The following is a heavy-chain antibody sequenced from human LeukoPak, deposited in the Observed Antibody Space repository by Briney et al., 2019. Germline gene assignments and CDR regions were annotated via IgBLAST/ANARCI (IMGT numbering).Heavy chain of an antibody. Sequence: ASVKVSCKSSGYTFTSYYMHWVRQAPGQGLEWMGIINPSGGSTSYAQKFQGRVTMTRDTSTSTVYMELSSLRSEDTAVYYCARDRGYGYNYYYYYGMDVWGQGTTVTVSS. CDR3: ARDRGYGYNYYYYYGMDV. V-gene: IGHV1-46*01. J-gene: IGHJ6*02. CDR2: INPSGGST. CDR1: GYTFTSYY. D-gene: IGHD4-17*01.